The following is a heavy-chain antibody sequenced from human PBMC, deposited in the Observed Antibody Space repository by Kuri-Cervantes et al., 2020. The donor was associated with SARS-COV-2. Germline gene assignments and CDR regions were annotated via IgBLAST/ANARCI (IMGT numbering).Heavy chain of an antibody. CDR1: GFTFSSCG. D-gene: IGHD6-13*01. J-gene: IGHJ5*02. CDR2: IRYDGSNK. V-gene: IGHV3-30*02. CDR3: AKVGQQLVPDWFDP. Sequence: GGSLRLSCAASGFTFSSCGMHWVRQAPGKGLEWVAFIRYDGSNKYYADSVKGRFTISRDNSKNTLYLQTNSLRAEDTAVYYCAKVGQQLVPDWFDPWGQGTLVTVSS.